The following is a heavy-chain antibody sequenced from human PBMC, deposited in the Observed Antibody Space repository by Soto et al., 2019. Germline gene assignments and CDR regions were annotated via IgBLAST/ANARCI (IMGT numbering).Heavy chain of an antibody. J-gene: IGHJ4*02. D-gene: IGHD5-18*01. CDR1: GDSISSSNYF. Sequence: SETLSLTCTVSGDSISSSNYFWGWIRQPPGMGLEWIASISYSGTTNYNSSLKSRVTISIDTSKNQFSLKFNSVTAADTAVYYCAREGYNFGPFDYWGQGALVTVSS. CDR3: AREGYNFGPFDY. CDR2: ISYSGTT. V-gene: IGHV4-61*01.